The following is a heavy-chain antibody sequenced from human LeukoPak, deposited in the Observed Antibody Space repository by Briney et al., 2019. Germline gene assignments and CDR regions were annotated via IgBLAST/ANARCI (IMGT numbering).Heavy chain of an antibody. Sequence: GGSLRLSCAASGFNFGSYSMTWVRQAPGKGLEWVSVISADSATTFYADSVKGRLTISRGNAKNTVFLQMSSLRAEDTALYYCARKSASGNYPLDYWGQGTLVTVSS. D-gene: IGHD3-10*01. V-gene: IGHV3-23*01. CDR3: ARKSASGNYPLDY. J-gene: IGHJ4*02. CDR1: GFNFGSYS. CDR2: ISADSATT.